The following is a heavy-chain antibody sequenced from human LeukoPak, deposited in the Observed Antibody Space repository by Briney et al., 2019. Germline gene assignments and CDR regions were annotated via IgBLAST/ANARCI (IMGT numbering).Heavy chain of an antibody. CDR3: ATTTPRPRGSGSYPIIFDY. J-gene: IGHJ4*02. CDR1: GFTFSSYG. V-gene: IGHV3-30*02. Sequence: GGSLRLSCAASGFTFSSYGMHWARQAPGKGLEWVAFIRYDGSNKYYADSVKGRFTISRDNSKNTLYLQMNSLRAEDTAVYYCATTTPRPRGSGSYPIIFDYWGQGTLVTVSS. CDR2: IRYDGSNK. D-gene: IGHD3-10*01.